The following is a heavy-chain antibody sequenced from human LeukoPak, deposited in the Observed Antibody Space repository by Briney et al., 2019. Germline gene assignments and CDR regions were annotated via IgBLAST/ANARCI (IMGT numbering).Heavy chain of an antibody. J-gene: IGHJ5*02. D-gene: IGHD6-19*01. Sequence: GASVKVSCKTSGYTFTDYYMHWVRQAPGQGLEWMGRIIPILGIANYAQKFQGRVTITADKSTSTAYMELSSLRSEDTAVYYCARDLTGVPTIAVAGPQFDPWGQGTLVTVSS. CDR2: IIPILGIA. CDR3: ARDLTGVPTIAVAGPQFDP. CDR1: GYTFTDYY. V-gene: IGHV1-69*04.